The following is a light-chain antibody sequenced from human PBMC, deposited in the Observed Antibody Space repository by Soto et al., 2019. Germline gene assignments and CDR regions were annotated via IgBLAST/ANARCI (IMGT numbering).Light chain of an antibody. CDR2: AAS. V-gene: IGKV1-9*01. J-gene: IGKJ4*01. CDR1: QGISKY. Sequence: DIQLTQSPSFLSASVGDRVTITCRASQGISKYLAWYQQKAGNAPKLLIYAASTLQSGVPSRFNGSGSGTEFTLTISSLQPDDFATYYCQQRNSYPLTFGGGTKEEIK. CDR3: QQRNSYPLT.